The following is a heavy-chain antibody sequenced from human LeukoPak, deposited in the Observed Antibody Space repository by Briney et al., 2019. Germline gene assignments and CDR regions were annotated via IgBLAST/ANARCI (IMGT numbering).Heavy chain of an antibody. CDR1: GCSISSYY. D-gene: IGHD3-9*01. CDR2: IYTSGGT. V-gene: IGHV4-4*07. CDR3: ARDYDVLTAYPPTQLFDP. Sequence: SETLSLTCTVSGCSISSYYWSWIRQPAGKGLEWIGRIYTSGGTNYNPSLKSRVTMSVDTSKNQFSLKLNSVTAADTAVYYCARDYDVLTAYPPTQLFDPWGQGTLVTVSS. J-gene: IGHJ5*02.